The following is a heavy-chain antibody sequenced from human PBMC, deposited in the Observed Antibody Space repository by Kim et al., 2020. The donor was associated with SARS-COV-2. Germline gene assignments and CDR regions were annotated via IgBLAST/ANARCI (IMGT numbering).Heavy chain of an antibody. J-gene: IGHJ4*01. CDR1: GGSVSSAGYY. D-gene: IGHD3-9*01. CDR2: ISYSGSP. CDR3: ARERATGYYYYFDY. V-gene: IGHV4-31*03. Sequence: SETLSLTRTVSGGSVSSAGYYWTWIRQHPGKGLEWIGYISYSGSPYYNPSLKSRLTISIDSSKKQFSLKLTSVAAADTAVYFCARERATGYYYYFDYWG.